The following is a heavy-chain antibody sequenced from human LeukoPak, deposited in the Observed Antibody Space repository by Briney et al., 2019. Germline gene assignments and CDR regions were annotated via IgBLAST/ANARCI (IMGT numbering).Heavy chain of an antibody. J-gene: IGHJ5*02. V-gene: IGHV4-39*07. D-gene: IGHD3-9*01. CDR2: INYGGHT. CDR1: GGSMRSNSFY. CDR3: ARTHFDSLGWFDP. Sequence: SETLSLTCTVSGGSMRSNSFYWGWIRQPPGNGLEWIGNINYGGHTYFNPSVKSRVTLSVDVSKNRFSLNLTSVTAADTALYFCARTHFDSLGWFDPWGQGIQVIVSS.